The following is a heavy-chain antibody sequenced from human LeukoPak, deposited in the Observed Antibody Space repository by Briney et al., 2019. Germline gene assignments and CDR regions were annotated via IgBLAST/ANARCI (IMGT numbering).Heavy chain of an antibody. D-gene: IGHD3-22*01. V-gene: IGHV4-31*03. CDR3: ASIGSYDSSGYSIDY. CDR2: IYYSGST. Sequence: SQTLSLTCTVSGGSISSGGYYWSWIRQHPGKGLEWIGYIYYSGSTYYNPSLKSRVTISVDTSKNQFSLKLSCVTAADTAVYYCASIGSYDSSGYSIDYWGQGTLVTVSS. J-gene: IGHJ4*02. CDR1: GGSISSGGYY.